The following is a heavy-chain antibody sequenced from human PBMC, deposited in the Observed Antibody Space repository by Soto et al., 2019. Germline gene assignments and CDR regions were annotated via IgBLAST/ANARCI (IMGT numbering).Heavy chain of an antibody. CDR2: IYHSGST. Sequence: SETLSLTCAVSGGSISSSNWWSWVRQPPGKGLEWIGEIYHSGSTNYNPNLKSRVTISVDKSKNQFSLKLSSVTAADTAVYYCAKKTTYYYDSSGYSPFDYWGQGTLVTVSS. CDR1: GGSISSSNW. V-gene: IGHV4-4*02. CDR3: AKKTTYYYDSSGYSPFDY. D-gene: IGHD3-22*01. J-gene: IGHJ4*02.